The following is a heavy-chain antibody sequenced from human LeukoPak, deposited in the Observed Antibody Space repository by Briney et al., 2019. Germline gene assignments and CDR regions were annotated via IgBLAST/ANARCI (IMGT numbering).Heavy chain of an antibody. CDR3: ARDYRPYSSSWYYDY. Sequence: SETLSLTCTVSGGSVSSSSYYWGWIRQPPGKGLEWIGSIYYSGSTYYNPSLKSRVTISLDTSKNQFSLKLSSVTAADTAVYYCARDYRPYSSSWYYDYWGQGTLVTVSS. V-gene: IGHV4-39*07. CDR1: GGSVSSSSYY. CDR2: IYYSGST. D-gene: IGHD6-13*01. J-gene: IGHJ4*02.